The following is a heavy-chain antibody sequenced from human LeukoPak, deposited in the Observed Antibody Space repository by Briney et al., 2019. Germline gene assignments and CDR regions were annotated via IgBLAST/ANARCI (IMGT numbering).Heavy chain of an antibody. CDR1: GGSFSGYY. D-gene: IGHD3-3*01. Sequence: PSETLSLTCAVYGGSFSGYYWSWIRQPPGKGLEWIGEINHSGSTNYNPSLKSRVTISVDTSKNQFSLKLSSVTAADTAVYYCAREGITIFGVVTYMDVWGKGTTVTVSS. CDR3: AREGITIFGVVTYMDV. J-gene: IGHJ6*03. V-gene: IGHV4-34*01. CDR2: INHSGST.